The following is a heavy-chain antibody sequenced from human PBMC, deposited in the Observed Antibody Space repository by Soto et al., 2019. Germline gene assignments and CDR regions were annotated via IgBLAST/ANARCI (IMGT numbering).Heavy chain of an antibody. V-gene: IGHV1-69*01. D-gene: IGHD3-22*01. CDR1: GGTFSSYA. Sequence: QVQLVQSGAEVKKPGSSVKVSCKASGGTFSSYAISWVRQAPGQGLEWMGGIIPIIGTANYAQKFQGRVTITADESTSTAYMELSSLRSEDTAVYYCASPYNYYDSSGYYSYYYYGMDVWGQGTTVTVSS. J-gene: IGHJ6*02. CDR2: IIPIIGTA. CDR3: ASPYNYYDSSGYYSYYYYGMDV.